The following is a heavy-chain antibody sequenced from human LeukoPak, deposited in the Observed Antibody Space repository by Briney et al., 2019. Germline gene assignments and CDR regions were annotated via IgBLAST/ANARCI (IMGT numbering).Heavy chain of an antibody. CDR3: ARGNYDILTGLWIDY. CDR2: IYYSGST. CDR1: GGSISSGGYY. D-gene: IGHD3-9*01. Sequence: PSETLSLTCTVSGGSISSGGYYWRWIRQHPGKGLVWIGYIYYSGSTYYNPSLKSRVTISVDTSKNQFSLKLSSVTAADTAVYYCARGNYDILTGLWIDYWGQGTLVTVSS. V-gene: IGHV4-31*03. J-gene: IGHJ4*02.